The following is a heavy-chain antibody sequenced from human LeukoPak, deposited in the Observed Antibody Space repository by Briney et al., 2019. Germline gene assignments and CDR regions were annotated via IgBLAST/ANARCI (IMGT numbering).Heavy chain of an antibody. D-gene: IGHD5-18*01. CDR2: INSDGSTA. CDR1: GFTFSTYW. CDR3: APEGGSSYDY. J-gene: IGHJ4*02. V-gene: IGHV3-74*01. Sequence: GGSLRLSCAASGFTFSTYWMHWVRQVPGKGLVWVSRINSDGSTADYADAVKGRFTNSRDNAKNTLYLEMNSLRADDTGLYYCAPEGGSSYDYWGQGTLVTVSS.